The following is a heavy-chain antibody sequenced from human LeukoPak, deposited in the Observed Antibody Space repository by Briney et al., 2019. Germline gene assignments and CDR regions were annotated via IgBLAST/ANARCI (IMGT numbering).Heavy chain of an antibody. Sequence: GESLKISCKGSGYSFTSYWIGWVRQMPGKGLEWMGIIYPGDSDTRYSPSFQGQVTISADKYISTAYLQWSSLKASDTAMYYCARVGYSYGFYYYSMDVWGKGTTVTVSS. CDR2: IYPGDSDT. J-gene: IGHJ6*03. CDR3: ARVGYSYGFYYYSMDV. CDR1: GYSFTSYW. D-gene: IGHD5-18*01. V-gene: IGHV5-51*01.